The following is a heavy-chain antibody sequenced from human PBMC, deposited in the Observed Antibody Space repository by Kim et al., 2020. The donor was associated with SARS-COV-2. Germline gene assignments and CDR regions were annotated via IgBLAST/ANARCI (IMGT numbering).Heavy chain of an antibody. CDR3: ARDEDGSSSWDY. Sequence: GGSLRLSCAASGFTFSSYAMHWVRQAPGKGLEWVAVISYDGSNKYYADSVKGRFTISRDNSKNTLYLQMNSLRAEDTAVYYCARDEDGSSSWDYWGQGTLVTVSS. J-gene: IGHJ4*02. CDR1: GFTFSSYA. CDR2: ISYDGSNK. V-gene: IGHV3-30*04. D-gene: IGHD6-13*01.